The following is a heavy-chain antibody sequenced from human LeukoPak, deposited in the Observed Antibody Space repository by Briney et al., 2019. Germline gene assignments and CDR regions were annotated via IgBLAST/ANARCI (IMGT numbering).Heavy chain of an antibody. CDR1: GGTFSSYA. CDR2: IIPIFGTA. J-gene: IGHJ6*02. D-gene: IGHD6-13*01. CDR3: AREHSTYSSPVSHYYYGMDV. V-gene: IGHV1-69*01. Sequence: SVKVSCKAPGGTFSSYAISWVRQAPGQGLEWMGGIIPIFGTANYAQKFQGRVTITADESTSTAYMELSSLRSEDTAVYYCAREHSTYSSPVSHYYYGMDVWGQGTTVTVSS.